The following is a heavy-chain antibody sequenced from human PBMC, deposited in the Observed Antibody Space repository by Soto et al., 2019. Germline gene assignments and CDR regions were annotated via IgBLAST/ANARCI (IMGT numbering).Heavy chain of an antibody. CDR2: IYPSDSDT. J-gene: IGHJ4*02. CDR1: VYNFAGYW. V-gene: IGHV5-51*01. CDR3: ARGGVSTRTFDY. D-gene: IGHD3-3*01. Sequence: GESLKISCKGSVYNFAGYWIAWVRQMPGKGLESMGIIYPSDSDTRYRPSFQGQVTISADKSISSAYLQWSSLRASDTAMYYCARGGVSTRTFDYWGQGTPVTVSS.